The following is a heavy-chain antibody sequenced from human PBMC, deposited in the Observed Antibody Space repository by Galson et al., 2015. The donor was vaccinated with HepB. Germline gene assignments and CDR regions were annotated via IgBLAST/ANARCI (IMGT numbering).Heavy chain of an antibody. D-gene: IGHD3-3*01. CDR2: ISGSGGST. CDR3: AKDRGFWSGYYNY. CDR1: GFTFSSYA. V-gene: IGHV3-23*01. Sequence: SLRLSCAASGFTFSSYAMSWVRQAPGKGLEWVSAISGSGGSTYYADSVKGRFTISRDNSKNTLYLQMNSLRAEDTAVYYCAKDRGFWSGYYNYWGQGTLVTVSS. J-gene: IGHJ4*02.